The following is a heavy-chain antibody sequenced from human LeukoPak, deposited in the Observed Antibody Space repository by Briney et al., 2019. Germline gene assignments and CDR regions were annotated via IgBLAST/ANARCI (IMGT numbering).Heavy chain of an antibody. Sequence: PGGSLRLSCAASGFTFSSFAMSWVRQAPGKGLEWVSAISGSGDSTYYADSVKGRFTISRDNSKNTLYLQMNSLRAEDTAVYYCAKGYGDYGGGYFDYWGQGTLVTVSS. CDR3: AKGYGDYGGGYFDY. J-gene: IGHJ4*02. V-gene: IGHV3-23*01. CDR1: GFTFSSFA. D-gene: IGHD4-17*01. CDR2: ISGSGDST.